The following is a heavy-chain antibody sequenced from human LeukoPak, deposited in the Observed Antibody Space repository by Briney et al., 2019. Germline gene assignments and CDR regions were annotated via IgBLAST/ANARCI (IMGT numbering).Heavy chain of an antibody. CDR3: SREYSGSSRAD. CDR1: GGSISSTSYF. V-gene: IGHV4-39*02. Sequence: PSETLSLTCTVSGGSISSTSYFWGWIRQPPGQGLEWIGSIYYSGSTFYSPSLKSRVTTSVDTSKNQFSLKLSSVTAADTAVYYCSREYSGSSRADWGQGTLVTVSS. D-gene: IGHD6-6*01. J-gene: IGHJ4*02. CDR2: IYYSGST.